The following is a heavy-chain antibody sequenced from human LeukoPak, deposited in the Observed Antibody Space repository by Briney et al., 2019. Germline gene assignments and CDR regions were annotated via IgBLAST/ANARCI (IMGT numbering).Heavy chain of an antibody. CDR1: GFTFSSYG. CDR2: ISYDGSNK. Sequence: SGRSLRLSCAASGFTFSSYGMPWVRQAPGKGLEWVAVISYDGSNKYYADSVKGRFTISRDNSKNALYLQMNSLRAEDTAVYYCAKVLAAAGNSNYYGMDVWGQGTTVTVSS. CDR3: AKVLAAAGNSNYYGMDV. V-gene: IGHV3-30*18. J-gene: IGHJ6*02. D-gene: IGHD6-13*01.